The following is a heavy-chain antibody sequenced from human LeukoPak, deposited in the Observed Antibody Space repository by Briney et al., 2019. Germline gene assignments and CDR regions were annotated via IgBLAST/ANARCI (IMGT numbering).Heavy chain of an antibody. CDR2: ISSSSSTI. CDR3: ARGYCSSTSCYRYYYYYYMDV. V-gene: IGHV3-48*01. Sequence: GGSLRLSCAASGFTFSSYSMNWVRQAPGKGLEWVSYISSSSSTIYYADSVKGRFTISRDNAKNSLYLQMNSLRAEDTAVYYCARGYCSSTSCYRYYYYYYMDVWGKGTTVSVSS. J-gene: IGHJ6*03. CDR1: GFTFSSYS. D-gene: IGHD2-2*02.